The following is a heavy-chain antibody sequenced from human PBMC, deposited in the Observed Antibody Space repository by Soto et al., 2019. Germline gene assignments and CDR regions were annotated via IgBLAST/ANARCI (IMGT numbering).Heavy chain of an antibody. V-gene: IGHV3-9*01. CDR2: ISWNSGSI. D-gene: IGHD2-21*01. Sequence: GGSLRLSCAASGFTFDDYAMHWVRQAPGKGLEWVSGISWNSGSIGYADSVKGRFTISRDNAKNSLYLQMNSLRAEDTALYYCAKGYCGGDCYSVIDAFDIWGQGTMVTVSS. CDR3: AKGYCGGDCYSVIDAFDI. CDR1: GFTFDDYA. J-gene: IGHJ3*02.